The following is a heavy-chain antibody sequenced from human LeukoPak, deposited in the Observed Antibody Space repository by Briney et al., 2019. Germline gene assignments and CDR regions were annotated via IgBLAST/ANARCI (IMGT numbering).Heavy chain of an antibody. CDR3: ARSVVVVAALGWFDP. CDR2: IFPIFGTA. Sequence: ASVKVSCKASGGTFSSYAISWVRQAPGQGLEWMGGIFPIFGTANYAQKFQGRVTITADESTSTAYMELSSLRSEDTAVYYCARSVVVVAALGWFDPWGQGTLVTVSS. CDR1: GGTFSSYA. J-gene: IGHJ5*02. D-gene: IGHD2-15*01. V-gene: IGHV1-69*13.